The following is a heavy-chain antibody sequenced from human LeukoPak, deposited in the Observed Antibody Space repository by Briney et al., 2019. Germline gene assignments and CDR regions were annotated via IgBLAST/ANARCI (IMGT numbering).Heavy chain of an antibody. CDR2: INPNSGGT. D-gene: IGHD6-19*01. V-gene: IGHV1-2*02. CDR3: ARDSSGWSVDY. J-gene: IGHJ4*02. Sequence: ASVKVSCKASGYTFTGYYIHWVRQAPGQGLEWMGWINPNSGGTNYAQMFQDRVTMTRDTSISTAYMELSRLRSDDTAVYYCARDSSGWSVDYWGQGTLVTVSS. CDR1: GYTFTGYY.